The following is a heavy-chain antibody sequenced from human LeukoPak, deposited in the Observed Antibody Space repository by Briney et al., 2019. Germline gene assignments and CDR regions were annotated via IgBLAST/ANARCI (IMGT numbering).Heavy chain of an antibody. J-gene: IGHJ3*02. V-gene: IGHV3-15*01. CDR1: GFTFSSAW. D-gene: IGHD5-24*01. Sequence: GGSLRLSCEASGFTFSSAWMRWVRQAPGKGREWGGLIKSKADGETIDYAAPVKGRFPISRDNAKNSLYLQMNSLRAEATAVYYCARCFDIWGQGTMVTVSS. CDR2: IKSKADGETI. CDR3: ARCFDI.